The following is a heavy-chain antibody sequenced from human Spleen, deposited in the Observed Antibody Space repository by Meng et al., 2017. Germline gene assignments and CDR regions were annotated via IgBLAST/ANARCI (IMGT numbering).Heavy chain of an antibody. J-gene: IGHJ4*02. CDR3: VKHDSFWSLDS. Sequence: QGQLVQSGAEVKRLGASVTVSCKASGYTYTHYQMDWVRQAPGQGLEWMGWIHPSGHANYAEKFQGRVTMTTDTSTTTAYMELRSLRFDDSALYYCVKHDSFWSLDSWGQGTLVTVSS. D-gene: IGHD2-8*02. V-gene: IGHV1-18*01. CDR1: GYTYTHYQ. CDR2: IHPSGHA.